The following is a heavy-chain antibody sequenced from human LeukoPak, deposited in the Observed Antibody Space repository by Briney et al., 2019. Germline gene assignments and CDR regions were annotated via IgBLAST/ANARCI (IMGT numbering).Heavy chain of an antibody. J-gene: IGHJ6*03. D-gene: IGHD6-13*01. CDR3: ARGSSSWYYYMDV. CDR1: GGSISSSSYY. CDR2: IYYSGST. V-gene: IGHV4-39*01. Sequence: PSETLSLTCTVSGGSISSSSYYWGWIRQPPGKGLECIGSIYYSGSTYYNPSLKSRVTISVDTSKNQFSLKLSSVTAADTAVYYCARGSSSWYYYMDVWGKGTTVTVSS.